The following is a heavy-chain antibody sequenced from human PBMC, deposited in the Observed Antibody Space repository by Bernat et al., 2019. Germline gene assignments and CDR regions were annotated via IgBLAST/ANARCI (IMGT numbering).Heavy chain of an antibody. CDR2: ISAYTGNT. D-gene: IGHD1-20*01. CDR1: GYTFSSYG. Sequence: QVQLVQSGAEVRKPGASVKVSCKASGYTFSSYGISWVRQAPGQGLEWMGWISAYTGNTNYAQKLQGRVSMTTDTSTGTAYMELRSLRSDDTSVYYCARGYNWNDVPYDDMDVGDTGTTVTVSS. CDR3: ARGYNWNDVPYDDMDV. V-gene: IGHV1-18*01. J-gene: IGHJ6*03.